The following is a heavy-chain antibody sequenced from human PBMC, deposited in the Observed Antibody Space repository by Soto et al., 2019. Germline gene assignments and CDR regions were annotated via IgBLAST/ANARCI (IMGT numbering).Heavy chain of an antibody. V-gene: IGHV1-69*02. D-gene: IGHD2-15*01. J-gene: IGHJ3*02. CDR3: ARVKDIFLLGYCSGGSCSDAFDI. Sequence: ASVKVSCKASGGTFSSYTISWVRQAPGQGLEWMGRIIPILGIANYAQKFQGRVTITADKSTSTAYMELSSLRSEDTAVYYCARVKDIFLLGYCSGGSCSDAFDIWGQGTMVTVSS. CDR2: IIPILGIA. CDR1: GGTFSSYT.